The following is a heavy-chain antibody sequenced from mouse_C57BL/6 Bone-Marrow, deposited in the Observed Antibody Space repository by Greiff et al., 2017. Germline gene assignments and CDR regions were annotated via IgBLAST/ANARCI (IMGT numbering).Heavy chain of an antibody. V-gene: IGHV1-26*01. CDR2: INPNNGGT. CDR3: ARYHDYYFDY. CDR1: GYTFTDYY. D-gene: IGHD2-4*01. J-gene: IGHJ2*01. Sequence: EVQLQQSGPELVKPGASVKISCKASGYTFTDYYMNWVKQSHGKSLEWIGDINPNNGGTSYNQKFKGKATLTVDKSSSTAYMELRSLTSEDSAVYYCARYHDYYFDYWGQGTTLTVSS.